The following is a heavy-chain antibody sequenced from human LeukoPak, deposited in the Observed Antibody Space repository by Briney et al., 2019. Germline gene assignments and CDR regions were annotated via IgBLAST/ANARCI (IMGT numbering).Heavy chain of an antibody. J-gene: IGHJ4*02. CDR3: ARLGGYSYGYYYFDY. Sequence: SETLSLTCAVSGGSISSSNWWRWVRQPPGKGLEWIGEIYHSGSTNYNPSLKSRVTISVDKSKNQFSLELSSVTAADTAVYYCARLGGYSYGYYYFDYWGQGPLVTVSS. D-gene: IGHD5-18*01. CDR1: GGSISSSNW. V-gene: IGHV4-4*02. CDR2: IYHSGST.